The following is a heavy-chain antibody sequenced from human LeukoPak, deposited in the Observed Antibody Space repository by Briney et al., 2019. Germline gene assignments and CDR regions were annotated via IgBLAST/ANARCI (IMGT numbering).Heavy chain of an antibody. D-gene: IGHD6-13*01. CDR2: MNPNSGNT. CDR1: GYTFTSYD. CDR3: ARGASSSWPFPYYYYYYMDV. J-gene: IGHJ6*03. Sequence: ASVKVSCKASGYTFTSYDINWVRQATGQGLEWMGWMNPNSGNTGYAQKFQGRVTMTRNTSISTAYMELSSLRSEDTAVYYCARGASSSWPFPYYYYYYMDVWGKGTTVTASS. V-gene: IGHV1-8*01.